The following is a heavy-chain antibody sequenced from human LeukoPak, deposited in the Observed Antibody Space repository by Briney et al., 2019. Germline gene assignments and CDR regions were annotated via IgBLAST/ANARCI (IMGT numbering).Heavy chain of an antibody. CDR1: GGSISSGGYY. D-gene: IGHD6-13*01. Sequence: PSETLSLTCTVSGGSISSGGYYWTWIRHLPGKGLEWIGYISYSGSTYYKPSLKSRVTISADTSKNQFSLKLSSVTAADTAVYYCARGEASSSWYCFDYWGQGTLVTVSS. CDR3: ARGEASSSWYCFDY. CDR2: ISYSGST. V-gene: IGHV4-31*03. J-gene: IGHJ4*02.